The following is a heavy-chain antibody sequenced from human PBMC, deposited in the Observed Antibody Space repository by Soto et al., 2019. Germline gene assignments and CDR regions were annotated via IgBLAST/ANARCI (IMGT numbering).Heavy chain of an antibody. CDR3: AKFGWGGSYSESHASDI. J-gene: IGHJ3*02. CDR2: INYSGST. V-gene: IGHV4-59*01. Sequence: SETLSLTCTVSGGSISSYYWSWLRQPPGKRLEWIGYINYSGSTNYNPSLKSRVTISVDTSKKQFSLYLQMNSLTTEDTALYSCAKFGWGGSYSESHASDIWGQGTMVTVSS. D-gene: IGHD1-26*01. CDR1: GGSISSYY.